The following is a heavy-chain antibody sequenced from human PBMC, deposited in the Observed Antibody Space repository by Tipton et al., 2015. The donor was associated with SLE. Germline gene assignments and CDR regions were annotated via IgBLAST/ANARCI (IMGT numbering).Heavy chain of an antibody. V-gene: IGHV4-59*11. CDR3: ARQDYYYGMDV. CDR1: GVSISSHY. CDR2: IYYSGGT. Sequence: LRLSCTVSGVSISSHYWNWIRQPPGKGLEWIGYIYYSGGTNYNPSLKSRVTITVDTSKNQFSLKLSSVTTADTAVYYCARQDYYYGMDVWGQGTTVTVSS. J-gene: IGHJ6*02.